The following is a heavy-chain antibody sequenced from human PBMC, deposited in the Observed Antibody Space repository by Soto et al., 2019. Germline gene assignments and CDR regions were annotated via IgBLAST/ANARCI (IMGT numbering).Heavy chain of an antibody. CDR3: ARDTGYCSGGSCFLSYMDV. CDR2: INPANGDT. Sequence: QVQLVQSGSEVKKPGASVRLSCKASGYTFTSYAVYWVRQAPGQRLEWMGWINPANGDTKYSQKFQDRVIVSRDTSASPPYMDLRSLRSEDTAVYSCARDTGYCSGGSCFLSYMDVWGKGTTVTVSS. V-gene: IGHV1-3*01. D-gene: IGHD2-15*01. J-gene: IGHJ6*03. CDR1: GYTFTSYA.